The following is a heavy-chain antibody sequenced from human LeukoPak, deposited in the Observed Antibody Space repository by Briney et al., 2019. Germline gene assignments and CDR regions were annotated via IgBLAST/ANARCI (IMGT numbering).Heavy chain of an antibody. CDR2: IYTSGST. V-gene: IGHV4-4*07. CDR1: GGSISSYY. CDR3: ARESLGYFLDYYYYMDV. Sequence: PSETLSLTCTVSGGSISSYYWSWIRQPAGKGLEWIGRIYTSGSTNYNPSLKSRVTMSVDTSKNQFSLKLSSVTAADTAVYYCARESLGYFLDYYYYMDVWGKGTTVTVSS. D-gene: IGHD2/OR15-2a*01. J-gene: IGHJ6*03.